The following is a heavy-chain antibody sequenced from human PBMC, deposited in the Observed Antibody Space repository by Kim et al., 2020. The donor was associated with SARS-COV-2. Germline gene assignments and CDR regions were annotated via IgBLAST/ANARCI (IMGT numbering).Heavy chain of an antibody. CDR2: IKQNGSEK. J-gene: IGHJ5*02. Sequence: GGSLRLSCAASGFTFSSYCMSWVRQAPGKGLEWVATIKQNGSEKYYVDSVKGRFTISRDNAKNSLYLQMNSLRAEDTAVYYCARGAGNLFDPWGQGTLVTVSS. D-gene: IGHD6-13*01. V-gene: IGHV3-7*03. CDR1: GFTFSSYC. CDR3: ARGAGNLFDP.